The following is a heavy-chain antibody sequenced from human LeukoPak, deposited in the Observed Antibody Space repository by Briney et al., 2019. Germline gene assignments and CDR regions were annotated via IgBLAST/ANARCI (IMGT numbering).Heavy chain of an antibody. CDR3: ARHAPNWGYYYGMDV. CDR2: IYYSGST. J-gene: IGHJ6*02. D-gene: IGHD7-27*01. CDR1: GGSISSYY. V-gene: IGHV4-59*01. Sequence: SETLSLTCTVSGGSISSYYWSWIRQPPGKGLEWIGYIYYSGSTNYNPSLKSRVTISVDTSKNQFSLKLSSVTAADTAVYYCARHAPNWGYYYGMDVWSQGTTVTVSS.